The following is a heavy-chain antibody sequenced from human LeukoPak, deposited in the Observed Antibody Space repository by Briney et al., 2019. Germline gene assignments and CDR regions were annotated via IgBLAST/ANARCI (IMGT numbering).Heavy chain of an antibody. D-gene: IGHD1-26*01. J-gene: IGHJ4*02. CDR2: ISAYNGNT. CDR1: GGTFSSYA. V-gene: IGHV1-18*01. CDR3: ARDNSLIVGATTGSHSDY. Sequence: ASVKVSCKASGGTFSSYAISWVRQAPGQGLEWMGWISAYNGNTNYAQKLQGRVTMTTDTSTSTAYMELRSLRSDDTAVYYCARDNSLIVGATTGSHSDYWGQGTLVTVSS.